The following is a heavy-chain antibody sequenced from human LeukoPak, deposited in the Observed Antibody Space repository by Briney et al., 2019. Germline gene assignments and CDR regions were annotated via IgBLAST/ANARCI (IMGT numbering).Heavy chain of an antibody. CDR3: ALGYCSSTSCYFQWENWFDP. CDR1: GYTFTSYY. CDR2: INPSGGST. D-gene: IGHD2-2*01. V-gene: IGHV1-46*01. Sequence: GASVKVSCKASGYTFTSYYMHWARQAPGQGLEWMGIINPSGGSTSYAQKFQGRVTMTRDTSTSTVYMELSSLRSEDTAVYYCALGYCSSTSCYFQWENWFDPWGQGTLVTVSS. J-gene: IGHJ5*02.